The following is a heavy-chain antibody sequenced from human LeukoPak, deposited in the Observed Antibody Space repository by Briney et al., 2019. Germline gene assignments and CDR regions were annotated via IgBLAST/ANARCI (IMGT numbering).Heavy chain of an antibody. CDR2: ISTSGST. D-gene: IGHD3-10*01. CDR1: GGSISSYY. V-gene: IGHV4-4*07. Sequence: PSETLSLTCTVSGGSISSYYWSWIRQPAGKGLGSIGHISTSGSTNYNPSLKSRVTISVETSRNQFSLKLSSVTAADTAVYYCARGLWFGDENPPYFDYWGQGILVTVSS. J-gene: IGHJ4*02. CDR3: ARGLWFGDENPPYFDY.